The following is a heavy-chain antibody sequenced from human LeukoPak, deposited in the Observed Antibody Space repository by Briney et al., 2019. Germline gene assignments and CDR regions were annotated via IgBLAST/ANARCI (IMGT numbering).Heavy chain of an antibody. V-gene: IGHV4-34*01. CDR3: ARGLSVISSSWAYYYYYYMDV. CDR2: INHSGST. J-gene: IGHJ6*03. D-gene: IGHD6-13*01. CDR1: GYSISSGYY. Sequence: SETLSLTCAVSGYSISSGYYWSGIRQPPGKGREWIGEINHSGSTNYNPSLKSRVTISVDTSKNQFSLKLSSVTAADTAVYYCARGLSVISSSWAYYYYYYMDVWGKGTTVTVSS.